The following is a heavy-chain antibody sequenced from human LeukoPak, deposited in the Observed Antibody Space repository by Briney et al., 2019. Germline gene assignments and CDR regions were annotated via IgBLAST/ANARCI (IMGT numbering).Heavy chain of an antibody. J-gene: IGHJ6*03. Sequence: ASVKVSCKASGGTFSSYAISWVRQAPGQGLEWMGGIIPIFGTANYAQKFQGRVTITADKSTSTAYMELRSLRSDDTAVYYCAREGYYDSSGSPTAYYYYMDVWGKGTTVTVSS. CDR3: AREGYYDSSGSPTAYYYYMDV. CDR1: GGTFSSYA. V-gene: IGHV1-69*06. CDR2: IIPIFGTA. D-gene: IGHD3-22*01.